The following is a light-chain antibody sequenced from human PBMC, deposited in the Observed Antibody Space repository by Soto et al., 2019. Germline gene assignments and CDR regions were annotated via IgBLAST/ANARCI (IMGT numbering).Light chain of an antibody. Sequence: EIVLTQSPGTLSLSPGERATLSFRASQRISSSYLAWYQQKPGQAPRLLLYDASSRATGIPDRVSGSGSGTDFTLTISRLEPEDFAVYYCQQYARPPFAFGQGTKVDIK. CDR1: QRISSSY. CDR3: QQYARPPFA. V-gene: IGKV3-20*01. CDR2: DAS. J-gene: IGKJ2*01.